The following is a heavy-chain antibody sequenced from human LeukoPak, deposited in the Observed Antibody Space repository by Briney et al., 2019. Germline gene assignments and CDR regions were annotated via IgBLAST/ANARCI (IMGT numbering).Heavy chain of an antibody. D-gene: IGHD6-19*01. J-gene: IGHJ3*02. Sequence: SETLSLTCSVSGGSIGSYYWSWIRQPAGKGLEWIGRIYTSGSTNYNPSLKSRVTMSVDTSKNQFSLKLSSVTAADTAVYYCAREVPAVAGTRNAFDIWGQGTMVTVSS. CDR1: GGSIGSYY. CDR3: AREVPAVAGTRNAFDI. CDR2: IYTSGST. V-gene: IGHV4-4*07.